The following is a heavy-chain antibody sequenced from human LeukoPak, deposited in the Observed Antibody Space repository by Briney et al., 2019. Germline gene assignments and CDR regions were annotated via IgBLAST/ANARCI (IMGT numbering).Heavy chain of an antibody. J-gene: IGHJ5*02. CDR2: ISAYNGNT. D-gene: IGHD3-10*01. V-gene: IGHV1-18*01. CDR3: ARAHFQIWFGDPFDP. CDR1: GYTFTSYG. Sequence: ASVKVSCKASGYTFTSYGISWVRQAPGQGLEWMGWISAYNGNTNYAQKLQSRVTMTTDTSTSTAYMELRSLRSDDTAVYYCARAHFQIWFGDPFDPWGQGTLVTVSS.